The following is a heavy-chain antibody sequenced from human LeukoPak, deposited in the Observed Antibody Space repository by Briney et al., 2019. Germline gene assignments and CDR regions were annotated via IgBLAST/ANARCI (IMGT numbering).Heavy chain of an antibody. V-gene: IGHV3-21*04. D-gene: IGHD4-23*01. CDR1: GFTFSSYS. CDR2: ISSSSSYI. Sequence: GGSLRLSCAASGFTFSSYSMNWVRQAPGKGLEWVSSISSSSSYIYYADSVRGRFTISRDNARKSLYLQMNSLRVEDTAVYYCAIGPGGLFHYWGQGTLVTVSS. J-gene: IGHJ4*02. CDR3: AIGPGGLFHY.